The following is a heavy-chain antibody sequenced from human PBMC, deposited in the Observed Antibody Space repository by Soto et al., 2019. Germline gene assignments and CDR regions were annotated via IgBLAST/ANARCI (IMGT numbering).Heavy chain of an antibody. Sequence: QVQLVQSGGEVKNPGASVKVSCKAFGYTLTNYGISWVRQAPGQGLEWMGWISAYNGHANYAQKFQGRVKLTTDRPKDATYMELRSLGSDDTAEYYCAREVYCSSSMCYGGNYYNDVRSIGTTVTV. V-gene: IGHV1-18*01. CDR2: ISAYNGHA. J-gene: IGHJ6*03. D-gene: IGHD2-2*01. CDR3: AREVYCSSSMCYGGNYYNDV. CDR1: GYTLTNYG.